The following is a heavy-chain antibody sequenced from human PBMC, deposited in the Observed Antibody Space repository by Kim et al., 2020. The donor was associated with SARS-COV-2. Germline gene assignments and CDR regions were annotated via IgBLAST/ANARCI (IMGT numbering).Heavy chain of an antibody. J-gene: IGHJ4*02. CDR1: GFTFSSYE. CDR3: ARRYCSSTSCLIDY. D-gene: IGHD2-2*01. CDR2: ISGSGSTI. Sequence: SLRLSCAASGFTFSSYEMNWVRQAPGKGLEWVSYISGSGSTIYYADSVKGRFTISRDNAKKSLYLQMNSLRAEDTALYYCARRYCSSTSCLIDYWGQGTLVTVSS. V-gene: IGHV3-48*03.